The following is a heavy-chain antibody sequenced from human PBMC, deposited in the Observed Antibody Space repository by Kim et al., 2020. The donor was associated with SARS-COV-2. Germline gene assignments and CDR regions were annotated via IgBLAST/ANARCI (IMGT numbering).Heavy chain of an antibody. D-gene: IGHD3-3*01. CDR2: IYYSGST. Sequence: SETLSLTCTVSGGSISSSSYYWVWIRQPPGKGLEWIGSIYYSGSTYYNPSLKSRVTISVDTSKNQFSLKLSSVTAADTAVDYCARHRFDTIFGVVIIPGWGDPWGQGTLVTVSS. CDR3: ARHRFDTIFGVVIIPGWGDP. J-gene: IGHJ5*02. CDR1: GGSISSSSYY. V-gene: IGHV4-39*01.